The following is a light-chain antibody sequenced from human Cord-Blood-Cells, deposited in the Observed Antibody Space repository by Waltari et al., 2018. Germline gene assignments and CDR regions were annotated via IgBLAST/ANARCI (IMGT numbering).Light chain of an antibody. V-gene: IGKV3-15*01. Sequence: ELVITQSPPTCSVFPGKRPTPSCRASQSVSSNLAWYQQKPGQAPRLLIYGASTRATGIPARFSGSGSGTEFTLTISSLQSEDFAVYYCQQYNNWPPYTFGQGTKLEIK. J-gene: IGKJ2*01. CDR1: QSVSSN. CDR3: QQYNNWPPYT. CDR2: GAS.